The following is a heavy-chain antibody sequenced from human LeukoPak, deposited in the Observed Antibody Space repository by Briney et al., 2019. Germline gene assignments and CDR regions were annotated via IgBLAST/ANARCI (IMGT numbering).Heavy chain of an antibody. CDR2: IYTSGTT. CDR1: GGSISSDY. V-gene: IGHV4-4*08. CDR3: AGGASGYSSDY. D-gene: IGHD1-26*01. Sequence: SETLSLTCTVSGGSISSDYWSWIRQPPGKGLEWIGYIYTSGTTNSNPSLKSRVTISADTSKNQFSLKVRSVTAADTAVYYCAGGASGYSSDYWGQGTLVTVSS. J-gene: IGHJ4*02.